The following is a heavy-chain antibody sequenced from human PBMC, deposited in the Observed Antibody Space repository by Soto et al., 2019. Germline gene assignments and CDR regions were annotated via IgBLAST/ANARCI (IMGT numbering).Heavy chain of an antibody. D-gene: IGHD3-3*01. V-gene: IGHV3-30*18. CDR3: TKRRNVLRFLEWSSGMEV. Sequence: PGGSLRLSCAASGFTFSSYGMHWVRQAPGKGLEWVAFISHDGSNKYYADSVKGRISMSRDNSKSTVYLQMSSLRAEDTAVYYCTKRRNVLRFLEWSSGMEVWGQGTTVTVSS. J-gene: IGHJ6*02. CDR1: GFTFSSYG. CDR2: ISHDGSNK.